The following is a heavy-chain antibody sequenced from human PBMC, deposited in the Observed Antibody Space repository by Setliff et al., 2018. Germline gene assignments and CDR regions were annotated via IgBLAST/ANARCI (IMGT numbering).Heavy chain of an antibody. D-gene: IGHD3-10*01. CDR1: VVSFKSHY. CDR2: IFYNGAT. V-gene: IGHV4-59*11. J-gene: IGHJ6*03. Sequence: PSETLSLTCSVSVVSFKSHYWSWIRQSPGKGLEWIGYIFYNGATDYNPSFKSRVTMSVDASQNQFSLKLSSVTAADTAVYYCARALLWFGEGMDVWGRGTTVTVSS. CDR3: ARALLWFGEGMDV.